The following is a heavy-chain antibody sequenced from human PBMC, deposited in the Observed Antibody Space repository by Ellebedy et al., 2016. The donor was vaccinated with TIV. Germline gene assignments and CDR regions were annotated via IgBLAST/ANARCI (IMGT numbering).Heavy chain of an antibody. V-gene: IGHV5-51*01. Sequence: GESLKIFXKGSDYSFSNHWIAWVRQTPSQGLEWMGIIYPGDSDTIYSPSFQGQVRFSVDKSISTAYLHWSSLKASDTAIYYCARRPPYGSGIYPLIDVWGQGTTVTVTS. J-gene: IGHJ6*02. D-gene: IGHD3-10*01. CDR2: IYPGDSDT. CDR3: ARRPPYGSGIYPLIDV. CDR1: DYSFSNHW.